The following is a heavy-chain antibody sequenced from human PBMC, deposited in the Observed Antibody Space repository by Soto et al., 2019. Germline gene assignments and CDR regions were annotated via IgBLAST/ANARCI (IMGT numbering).Heavy chain of an antibody. CDR3: TRDSSQNRYYFDY. CDR1: GASIISSNW. Sequence: QVQLQESGPGLVKPSGTLSLSCAVSGASIISSNWWSWVRQPPGKGLEWLGEIYHNGNTNYNPSLKSRVIISVDNSKNEFSLKLNSVTAADTAVYYCTRDSSQNRYYFDYWGQGALVTVSS. CDR2: IYHNGNT. V-gene: IGHV4-4*02. J-gene: IGHJ4*02.